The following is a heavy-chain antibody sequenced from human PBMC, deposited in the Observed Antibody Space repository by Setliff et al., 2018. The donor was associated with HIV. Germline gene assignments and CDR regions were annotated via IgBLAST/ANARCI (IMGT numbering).Heavy chain of an antibody. CDR2: IYYSGST. CDR1: GGSISSGDYY. V-gene: IGHV4-30-4*08. J-gene: IGHJ4*02. CDR3: ARQMRRSYSDGSGYYASPYFDF. D-gene: IGHD3-22*01. Sequence: LSLTCTVSGGSISSGDYYWSWIRQPPGKGLEWIGYIYYSGSTYYNPSLKSRVTISVDTSKNQLSLRLTSVTAADTAIYYCARQMRRSYSDGSGYYASPYFDFWGQGALVTVS.